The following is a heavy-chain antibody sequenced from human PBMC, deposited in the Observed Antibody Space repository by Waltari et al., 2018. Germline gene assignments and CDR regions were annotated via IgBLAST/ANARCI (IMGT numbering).Heavy chain of an antibody. V-gene: IGHV3-33*08. CDR3: APPRQWTFDS. Sequence: VYLVESGGGLAQPGGSLSLSCAASGFSFSEFAMNWVRQAPGKGLESVAVIWHDGTNKYYADSVKGRFTVSRDNSKNTMYLQMNSLRVEDTAVYYCAPPRQWTFDSWGQGALVTVSS. J-gene: IGHJ4*02. CDR1: GFSFSEFA. CDR2: IWHDGTNK. D-gene: IGHD6-19*01.